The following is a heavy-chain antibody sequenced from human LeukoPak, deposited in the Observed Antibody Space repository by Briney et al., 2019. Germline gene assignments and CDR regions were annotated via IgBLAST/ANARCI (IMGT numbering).Heavy chain of an antibody. V-gene: IGHV1-2*06. CDR3: AVSTDISGHAYYYGLDA. CDR1: GYSFTGYY. Sequence: GASVKVSCKASGYSFTGYYMHWVRQAPGQGLEWMGRINPNSGGTNYAQKFQGRVTMTRDTSISTAYMEMSRLRSDDSAVYYCAVSTDISGHAYYYGLDAWGQGTTVTVSS. D-gene: IGHD2-15*01. CDR2: INPNSGGT. J-gene: IGHJ6*02.